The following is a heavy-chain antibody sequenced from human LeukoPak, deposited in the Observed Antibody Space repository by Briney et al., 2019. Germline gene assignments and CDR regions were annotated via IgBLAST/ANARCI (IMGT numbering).Heavy chain of an antibody. CDR1: GGSISSSSYY. CDR3: ARELHSGSYYFDY. CDR2: IYYSGST. Sequence: SETLPLTCTVSGGSISSSSYYWGWIRQPPGKGLEWIGSIYYSGSTYYNPSLKSRVTISVDTSKNQFSLKLSSVTAADTAVYYCARELHSGSYYFDYWGQGTLVTVSS. D-gene: IGHD1-26*01. V-gene: IGHV4-39*07. J-gene: IGHJ4*02.